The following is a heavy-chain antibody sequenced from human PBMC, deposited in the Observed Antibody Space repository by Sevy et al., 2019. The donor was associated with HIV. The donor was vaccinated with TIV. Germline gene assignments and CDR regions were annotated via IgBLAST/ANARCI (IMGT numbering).Heavy chain of an antibody. Sequence: GGSLRLSCAASGFRFSSYAMTWVRQAPGKGLEWVSSINDSGSSTYFADSVKGRFTISRDNSKNTLYLQLNSLGADDTAVYYGAKWTAPYYYDSSDYYYDAFDIWGQGTMVTVSS. V-gene: IGHV3-23*01. CDR3: AKWTAPYYYDSSDYYYDAFDI. D-gene: IGHD3-22*01. CDR1: GFRFSSYA. J-gene: IGHJ3*02. CDR2: INDSGSST.